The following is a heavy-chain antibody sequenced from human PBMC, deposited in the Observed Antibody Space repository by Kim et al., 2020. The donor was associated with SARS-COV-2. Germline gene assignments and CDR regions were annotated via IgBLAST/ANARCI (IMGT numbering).Heavy chain of an antibody. D-gene: IGHD3-9*01. V-gene: IGHV4-34*01. CDR2: INHSGST. CDR1: GGSFTGYF. J-gene: IGHJ6*02. Sequence: SETLSLTCVAHGGSFTGYFWSWIRQPPGKGLEWIGEINHSGSTNYNPSLKSRVTISVDTSKNQFSLKVRSVTAADTAVYYCARSGYFDWLGAKSMDVWGQGTTVRVSS. CDR3: ARSGYFDWLGAKSMDV.